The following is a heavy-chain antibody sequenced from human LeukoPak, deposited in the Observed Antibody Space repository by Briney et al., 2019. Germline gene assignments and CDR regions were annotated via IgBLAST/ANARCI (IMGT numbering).Heavy chain of an antibody. CDR2: INYDGSNE. CDR1: GFTFSSHG. D-gene: IGHD6-19*01. V-gene: IGHV3-33*01. J-gene: IGHJ4*02. CDR3: ARDRRSSGLYYFDS. Sequence: GGSLRLSCAASGFTFSSHGMHWVRQAPGKGLEWVAVINYDGSNEDYGDSVKGRFTISRDKSKNTLHLQMNSLRAEDTAVYYCARDRRSSGLYYFDSWGQGTLVTVSS.